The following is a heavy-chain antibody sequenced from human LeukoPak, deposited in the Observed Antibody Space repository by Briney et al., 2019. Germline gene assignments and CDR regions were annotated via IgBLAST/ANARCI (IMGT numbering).Heavy chain of an antibody. J-gene: IGHJ4*02. V-gene: IGHV4-4*02. Sequence: PSETLSLTCAVSGGSISSSNWWSWVRQPPGKGLEWIGEIYHSGSTNYNPSLKSRVTISVDTSKNQFSLKLSSVTAADTAVYYCARGQQLVLGYFDYWGQGTLVTVSS. D-gene: IGHD6-13*01. CDR2: IYHSGST. CDR1: GGSISSSNW. CDR3: ARGQQLVLGYFDY.